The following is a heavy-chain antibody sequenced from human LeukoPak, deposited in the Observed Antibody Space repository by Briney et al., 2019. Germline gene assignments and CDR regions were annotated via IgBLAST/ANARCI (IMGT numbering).Heavy chain of an antibody. D-gene: IGHD3-10*01. V-gene: IGHV4-4*02. CDR3: ARDAPLLRGVISRGFDP. Sequence: MSSETLSLTCAVSGDSINSGNWWSWVRQPPGRGLEWIGEVYHSGSTNYNPSLKSRVTISVDKSKNQFSLKLTSVTAADTAVYYCARDAPLLRGVISRGFDPWGQGTLVTVSS. CDR2: VYHSGST. CDR1: GDSINSGNW. J-gene: IGHJ5*02.